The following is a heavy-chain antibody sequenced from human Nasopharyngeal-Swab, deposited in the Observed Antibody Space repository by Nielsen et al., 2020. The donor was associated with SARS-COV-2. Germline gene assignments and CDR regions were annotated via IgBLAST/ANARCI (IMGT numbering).Heavy chain of an antibody. D-gene: IGHD6-19*01. Sequence: GGSLRLSCAASGFTFSTYTMNWVRQAPGKGLEWVSSISSSSSYIYYADPVKGRFTISRDNAKNSLYLQMNSLRAEDTAVYYCARGRSGWYYFDYWGQGTLVTVSS. CDR3: ARGRSGWYYFDY. V-gene: IGHV3-21*01. J-gene: IGHJ4*02. CDR2: ISSSSSYI. CDR1: GFTFSTYT.